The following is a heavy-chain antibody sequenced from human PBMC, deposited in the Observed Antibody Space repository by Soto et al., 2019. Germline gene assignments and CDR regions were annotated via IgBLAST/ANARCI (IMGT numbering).Heavy chain of an antibody. J-gene: IGHJ4*02. CDR3: ARDLTILTPRTIVMPAPGMDC. Sequence: QVQLVQSGAEVKKPGASVKVSCKASGYTFTSYYMHWVRQPPGQGIEWMGIINPSVGSTSYAQTFQRRVTMTRDTSTSTGYMELSTLRSEDTAVYYCARDLTILTPRTIVMPAPGMDCGGQGTLVTVSS. CDR1: GYTFTSYY. V-gene: IGHV1-46*01. CDR2: INPSVGST. D-gene: IGHD4-4*01.